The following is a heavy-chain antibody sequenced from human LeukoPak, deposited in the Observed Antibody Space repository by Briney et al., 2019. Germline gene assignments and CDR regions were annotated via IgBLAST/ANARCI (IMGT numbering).Heavy chain of an antibody. CDR2: INPNSGGT. Sequence: ASVKVSCKASGYTFTGYYMHWVRQAPGQGFEWMGWINPNSGGTNYAQKFQGRVTMTRDTSISTAYMELSRLRSDDTAVYYCARAYNYGSIPDTADYFDYWGQGTLVTVSS. V-gene: IGHV1-2*02. CDR3: ARAYNYGSIPDTADYFDY. J-gene: IGHJ4*02. D-gene: IGHD5-18*01. CDR1: GYTFTGYY.